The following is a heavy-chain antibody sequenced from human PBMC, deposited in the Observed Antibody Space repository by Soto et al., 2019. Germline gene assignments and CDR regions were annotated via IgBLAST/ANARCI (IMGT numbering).Heavy chain of an antibody. J-gene: IGHJ6*02. D-gene: IGHD3-3*01. Sequence: GGSLRRSCAASGFTFDDYAMHWFRQAPGKGLEWVSGISWNSGSIGYADSVKGRFTISRDNAKNSLYLQMNSLRAEDTALYYCAKDMGRYYDFWSGYSPYYYYGMDVWGQGTTVTFSS. V-gene: IGHV3-9*01. CDR1: GFTFDDYA. CDR3: AKDMGRYYDFWSGYSPYYYYGMDV. CDR2: ISWNSGSI.